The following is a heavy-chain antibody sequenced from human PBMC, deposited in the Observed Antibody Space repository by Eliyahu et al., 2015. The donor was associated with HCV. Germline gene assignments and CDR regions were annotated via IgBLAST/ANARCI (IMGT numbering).Heavy chain of an antibody. D-gene: IGHD2-2*01. CDR1: GFSFSSYW. CDR3: VRLEGYCSSINCFGPLYDYAGMDV. Sequence: EVQLVQSGAEVKKPGXSLKISCKGSGFSFSSYWIGWVRQXPGKGXEWMGFIQPGGSERRXNPSFQGQVSISADKSISTAYLQWSSLKASDSAMYYCVRLEGYCSSINCFGPLYDYAGMDVWGQGTTVTVSS. J-gene: IGHJ6*02. CDR2: IQPGGSER. V-gene: IGHV5-51*03.